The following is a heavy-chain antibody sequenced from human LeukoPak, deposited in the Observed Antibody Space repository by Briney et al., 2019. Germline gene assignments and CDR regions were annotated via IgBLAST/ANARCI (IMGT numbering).Heavy chain of an antibody. CDR2: IYSAGST. D-gene: IGHD3-9*01. CDR3: ARAPLLYFDWCYFDY. Sequence: GGSLRLSCAASGFTFSSYWMHWVRQAPGKGLEWVSLIYSAGSTYYADSVKGRFTISRDNSKNTLYLQMNSLRVEDTAVYYCARAPLLYFDWCYFDYWGQGTLVTVSS. CDR1: GFTFSSYW. V-gene: IGHV3-53*01. J-gene: IGHJ4*02.